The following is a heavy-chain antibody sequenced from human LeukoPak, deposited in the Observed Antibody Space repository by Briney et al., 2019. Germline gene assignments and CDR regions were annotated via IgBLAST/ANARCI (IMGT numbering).Heavy chain of an antibody. D-gene: IGHD5-12*01. CDR2: ISSSSSYI. Sequence: GGSLRLSCASSGFTFSSYSMNWVRQAPGKGLEWVSSISSSSSYIYYADSVKGRFTISRDNAKNSLYLQMNSLRAEDTAVYYCARDPLGGYAPFDAFDIWGQGTMVTVSS. V-gene: IGHV3-21*01. CDR1: GFTFSSYS. CDR3: ARDPLGGYAPFDAFDI. J-gene: IGHJ3*02.